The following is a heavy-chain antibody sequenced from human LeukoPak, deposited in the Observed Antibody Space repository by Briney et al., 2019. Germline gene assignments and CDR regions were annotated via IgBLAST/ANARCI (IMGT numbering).Heavy chain of an antibody. D-gene: IGHD2-2*01. J-gene: IGHJ4*02. V-gene: IGHV2-5*02. CDR3: AHRRKLNCSSTSCYVFY. CDR2: IYLDDDK. CDR1: GFSLSTSGVG. Sequence: SGPTLVNPTQTLTLTCTFSGFSLSTSGVGVGWIRQPPGKALEWLALIYLDDDKRYSPSLKSRLTITKDTSKNQVVLTMTNMDPVDTATYYCAHRRKLNCSSTSCYVFYWGQGTLVTVSS.